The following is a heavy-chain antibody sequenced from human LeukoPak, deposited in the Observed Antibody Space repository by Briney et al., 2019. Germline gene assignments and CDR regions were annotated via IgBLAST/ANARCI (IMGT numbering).Heavy chain of an antibody. Sequence: PGGSLRLSRAASGFTFSSYSMNWVRQAPGKGLEWVSSISSSSSYIYYADSVKGRFTISRDNAKNSLYLQMNSLRAEDTAVYYCARGRYSSSWYEYYYYYYYMDVWGKGTTVTVSS. CDR3: ARGRYSSSWYEYYYYYYYMDV. D-gene: IGHD6-13*01. V-gene: IGHV3-21*04. CDR1: GFTFSSYS. CDR2: ISSSSSYI. J-gene: IGHJ6*03.